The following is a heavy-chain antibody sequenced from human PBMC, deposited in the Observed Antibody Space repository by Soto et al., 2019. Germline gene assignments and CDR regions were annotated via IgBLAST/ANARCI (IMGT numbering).Heavy chain of an antibody. CDR2: ISPHNGDT. Sequence: ASVKVSCKASGYTFTSSGIRWVRQAPGQELEWMGWISPHNGDTNYAQRLQGWVTRTRDTSISTAYMELSRLRSDDTAVYYWARGTVRGVDYYGMDVWGQGTTVTVSS. D-gene: IGHD3-10*01. V-gene: IGHV1-2*04. CDR1: GYTFTSSG. CDR3: ARGTVRGVDYYGMDV. J-gene: IGHJ6*02.